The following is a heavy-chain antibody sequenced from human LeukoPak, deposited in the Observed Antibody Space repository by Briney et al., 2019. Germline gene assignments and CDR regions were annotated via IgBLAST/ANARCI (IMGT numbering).Heavy chain of an antibody. CDR3: AKGKNQHTIFGVVTFDY. D-gene: IGHD3-3*01. CDR1: GFTFSSYA. J-gene: IGHJ4*02. Sequence: PGGSLRLSCAASGFTFSSYAMSWVRQAPGKGLEWVSAISGSGGSTYYADSVKGRFTISRDNPKNTLYLQMNSLRAEDTAVYYCAKGKNQHTIFGVVTFDYWGQGTLVTVSS. V-gene: IGHV3-23*01. CDR2: ISGSGGST.